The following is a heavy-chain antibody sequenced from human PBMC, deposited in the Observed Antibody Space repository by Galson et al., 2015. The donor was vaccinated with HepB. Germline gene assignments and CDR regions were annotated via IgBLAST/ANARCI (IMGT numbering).Heavy chain of an antibody. D-gene: IGHD2-21*01. J-gene: IGHJ5*02. CDR3: ASHPDSKNGGFDP. CDR1: GFTFSDYY. Sequence: SLRLSCAASGFTFSDYYMSWIRQAPGKGLEWVSYISSSSSYTNYADSVKGRFTISRDNAKNSLYLQMNSLRAEDTAVYYCASHPDSKNGGFDPWGQGTLVTVSS. CDR2: ISSSSSYT. V-gene: IGHV3-11*06.